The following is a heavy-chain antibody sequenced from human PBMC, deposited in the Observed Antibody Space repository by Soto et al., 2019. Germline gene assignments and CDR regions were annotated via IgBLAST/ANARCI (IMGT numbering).Heavy chain of an antibody. CDR1: GFTFSNHW. Sequence: VQLVESGGDLVQPGGSLRLSCAASGFTFSNHWIHWVRQAPGKGLVWVSRMNSDGSTTTYADSVKGRFTISRDNAKNTLYLQMNRLRAEDTAVYYCASAVANTRNGLDIWGQGTMVTVSS. D-gene: IGHD5-12*01. J-gene: IGHJ3*02. CDR3: ASAVANTRNGLDI. V-gene: IGHV3-74*01. CDR2: MNSDGSTT.